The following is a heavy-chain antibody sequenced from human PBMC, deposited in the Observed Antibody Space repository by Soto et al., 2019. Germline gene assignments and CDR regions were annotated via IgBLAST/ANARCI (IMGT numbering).Heavy chain of an antibody. V-gene: IGHV2-5*02. Sequence: QITLKESGPTMVKPTQTLTMTCTFSGFSLSTSGVGVGWIRQPTGKALEWRALIYWDDDKRYSPSLKSRLTITQDPSKNQVVLTMTNMDPVDTATYYCAHSGDYYDSSGYYHGRNSMYYFDYWGQGNLVTVAS. CDR2: IYWDDDK. D-gene: IGHD3-22*01. J-gene: IGHJ4*02. CDR1: GFSLSTSGVG. CDR3: AHSGDYYDSSGYYHGRNSMYYFDY.